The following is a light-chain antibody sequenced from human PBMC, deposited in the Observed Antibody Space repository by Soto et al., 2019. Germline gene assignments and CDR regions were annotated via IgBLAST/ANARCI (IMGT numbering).Light chain of an antibody. J-gene: IGLJ2*01. CDR2: EVS. CDR3: SSYTSSLTRV. Sequence: QSALTQPASVSGSPGQSITISCTGTNSDVGGYNYVSWYQQHPGKAPKLMIYEVSNQPSGVSNRFSGSKSGNTASLIISGLQAEDEAHYYCSSYTSSLTRVFGGGTKLTVL. V-gene: IGLV2-14*01. CDR1: NSDVGGYNY.